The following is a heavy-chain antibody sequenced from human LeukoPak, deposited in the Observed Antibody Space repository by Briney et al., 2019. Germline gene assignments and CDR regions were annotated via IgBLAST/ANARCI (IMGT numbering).Heavy chain of an antibody. J-gene: IGHJ5*02. Sequence: GGSLRLSCAASGFTLSDYAMQWVRQSPGKGLEWVALISNDGSNKHHADSVKGRFTVSRDNSKNTLCLQMDSLRIEDTAVYYCARGRIVGTPSGWLDPWGQGTLVTVSS. D-gene: IGHD1-26*01. CDR2: ISNDGSNK. CDR1: GFTLSDYA. CDR3: ARGRIVGTPSGWLDP. V-gene: IGHV3-30-3*01.